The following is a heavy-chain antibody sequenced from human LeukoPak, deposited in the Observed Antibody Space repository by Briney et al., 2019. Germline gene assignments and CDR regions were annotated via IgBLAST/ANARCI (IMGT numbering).Heavy chain of an antibody. CDR2: INSDGRGT. CDR3: ARVGRGDSSGLIDY. V-gene: IGHV3-74*01. Sequence: GGSLRLSCAASGFTFSDYWMHWVRKAPGKGLVWVSRINSDGRGTTYADSVKGRFTISRDNAKNTLYLQMNSLRAEDTAVYYCARVGRGDSSGLIDYWGQGTLVTVSS. D-gene: IGHD3-22*01. CDR1: GFTFSDYW. J-gene: IGHJ4*02.